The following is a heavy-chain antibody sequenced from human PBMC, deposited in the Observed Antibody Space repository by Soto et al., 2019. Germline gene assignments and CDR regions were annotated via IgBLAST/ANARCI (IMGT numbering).Heavy chain of an antibody. CDR3: ARDFVTIFGVMSGYFDL. Sequence: GASVKVSCKASGYTFTSYGIIWVRQAPGQGPEWMGWISAYNGNTNYAQKLQGRVTMTTDTSTSTAYMELRSLRSDDTAVYYCARDFVTIFGVMSGYFDLWGRGTLVTVSS. CDR2: ISAYNGNT. D-gene: IGHD3-3*01. J-gene: IGHJ2*01. V-gene: IGHV1-18*01. CDR1: GYTFTSYG.